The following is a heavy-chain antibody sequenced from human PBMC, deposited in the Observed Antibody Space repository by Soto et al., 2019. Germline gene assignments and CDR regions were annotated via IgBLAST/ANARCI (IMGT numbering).Heavy chain of an antibody. D-gene: IGHD2-8*01. CDR1: GGSISSSDYY. J-gene: IGHJ3*01. CDR3: ARAPDRGTNSRGAFNL. V-gene: IGHV4-30-4*01. CDR2: IYYTGST. Sequence: QVQLQESGPGLVKPSQTLSLTCTVSGGSISSSDYYWTWIRQSPGRGLEWIGYIYYTGSTYYNPSLNSPLTKAVDTSKSQFSLKLNSMTAADTAVYYCARAPDRGTNSRGAFNLWGQGTMVTVSS.